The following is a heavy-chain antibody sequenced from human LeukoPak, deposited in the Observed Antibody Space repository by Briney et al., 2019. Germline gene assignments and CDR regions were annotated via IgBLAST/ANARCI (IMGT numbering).Heavy chain of an antibody. V-gene: IGHV3-74*01. J-gene: IGHJ4*02. CDR2: INTVGSST. CDR3: AREGYTGSYPDY. CDR1: GFTFNSYW. D-gene: IGHD1-26*01. Sequence: PGGSLRLSCAASGFTFNSYWMHWVRQAPGKGLVWVSRINTVGSSTNYADSVKGRFTISRDNAKNTLYLQMSSLRAEDTAVYYCAREGYTGSYPDYWGQGTLVTVSS.